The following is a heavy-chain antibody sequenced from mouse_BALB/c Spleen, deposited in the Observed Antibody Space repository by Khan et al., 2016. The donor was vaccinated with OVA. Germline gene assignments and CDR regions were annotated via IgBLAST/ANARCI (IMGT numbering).Heavy chain of an antibody. Sequence: EVQLQESGHGLVKPSQSLSLTCTVTGYSITSDYAWNWIRQFPGNKLEWMGFISYSGNTNYNPSLKSRISITRDTSKNQFFLSLNSVNTEDTATYCCARVDGGDFDYWGQGTTLTVSS. CDR3: ARVDGGDFDY. V-gene: IGHV3-2*02. CDR1: GYSITSDYA. J-gene: IGHJ2*01. CDR2: ISYSGNT. D-gene: IGHD2-3*01.